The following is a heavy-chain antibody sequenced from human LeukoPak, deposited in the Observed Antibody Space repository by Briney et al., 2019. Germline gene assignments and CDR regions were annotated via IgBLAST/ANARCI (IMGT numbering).Heavy chain of an antibody. Sequence: GGSLRLSCAASGFTFSSYSMNWVRQAPGKGLEWVSSISSSSSYKYYADSVKGRFTISRDNAKNSLYLQMNSLRAEDTAVYYCARDGKMTYYYDSSSYYYPYWGQGTLVTVSS. CDR2: ISSSSSYK. D-gene: IGHD3-22*01. CDR1: GFTFSSYS. V-gene: IGHV3-21*01. J-gene: IGHJ4*02. CDR3: ARDGKMTYYYDSSSYYYPY.